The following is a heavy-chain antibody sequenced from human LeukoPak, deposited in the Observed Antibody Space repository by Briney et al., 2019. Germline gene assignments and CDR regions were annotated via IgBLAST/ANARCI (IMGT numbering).Heavy chain of an antibody. J-gene: IGHJ4*02. CDR1: GGSINNYY. Sequence: SETLSLTCTVSGGSINNYYWTWIRQPAGKGLEWIGRIYTSGTTNYNPSLKSRVTMSVDTSKNQFSLKLSSVTAADTAVYYCARDAGYCAAGTCYSFPDYWGQGTLVTVSS. V-gene: IGHV4-4*07. CDR2: IYTSGTT. D-gene: IGHD2-15*01. CDR3: ARDAGYCAAGTCYSFPDY.